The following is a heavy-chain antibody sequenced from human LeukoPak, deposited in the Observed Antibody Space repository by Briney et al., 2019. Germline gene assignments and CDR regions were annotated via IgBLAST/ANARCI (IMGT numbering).Heavy chain of an antibody. CDR2: IRPNDGTT. CDR1: GFTFSNYG. J-gene: IGHJ5*02. CDR3: VRGQTNLDNWFDP. D-gene: IGHD2-8*01. Sequence: GGSLRLSCEASGFTFSNYGMNWVRQAPGKGLEWVSYIRPNDGTTHYADSVKGRLTISRDNAKNSLSLQMTSLRVDDSAVYYCVRGQTNLDNWFDPWGQGTLVIVSS. V-gene: IGHV3-48*01.